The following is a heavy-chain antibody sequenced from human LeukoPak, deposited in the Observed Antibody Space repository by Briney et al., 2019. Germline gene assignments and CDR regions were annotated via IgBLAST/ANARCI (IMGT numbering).Heavy chain of an antibody. CDR3: ARAYCSGGSCYLVDY. CDR2: IYHSGST. J-gene: IGHJ4*02. Sequence: SETLSLTCAVSGVSISSSNWWSWVRQPPGKGLEWIGEIYHSGSTNYNPSLKSRVTISVDKSKNQFSLKLSSVTAADTAVYYCARAYCSGGSCYLVDYWGQGTLVTVSS. D-gene: IGHD2-15*01. CDR1: GVSISSSNW. V-gene: IGHV4-4*02.